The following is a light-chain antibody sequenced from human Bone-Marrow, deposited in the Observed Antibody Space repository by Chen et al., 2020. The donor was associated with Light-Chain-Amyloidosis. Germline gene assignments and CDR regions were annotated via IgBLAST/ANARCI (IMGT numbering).Light chain of an antibody. CDR2: EVT. V-gene: IGLV2-14*01. CDR3: SSYTITNTLV. J-gene: IGLJ1*01. Sequence: QSALTQPSSVSGSPGQSITISCTGTSSDVGGVNHVSWYQQHPDKAPKLMIYEVTNRPSWVPDRFSGSKSDNPASLTISGLQTEDEADYFCSSYTITNTLVFGSGTRVTVL. CDR1: SSDVGGVNH.